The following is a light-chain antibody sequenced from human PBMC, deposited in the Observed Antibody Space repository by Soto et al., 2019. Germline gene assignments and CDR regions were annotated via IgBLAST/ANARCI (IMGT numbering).Light chain of an antibody. Sequence: VMTQSQLSLSVTPGEPASMSCRSSQSLLHSNGYNYLDWYLQKPGQSPQLLIYLGSNRASWVPDRFSGSGSGTDFTLKISILDAEDVGIYYWMQALETPWTCGQGTKVDIK. CDR3: MQALETPWT. V-gene: IGKV2-28*01. J-gene: IGKJ1*01. CDR2: LGS. CDR1: QSLLHSNGYNY.